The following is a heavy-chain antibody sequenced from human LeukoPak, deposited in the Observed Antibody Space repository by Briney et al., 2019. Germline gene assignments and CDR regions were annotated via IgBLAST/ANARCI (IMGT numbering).Heavy chain of an antibody. J-gene: IGHJ4*02. CDR1: GGSFSDNY. D-gene: IGHD3-10*01. CDR2: INHSGST. CDR3: ARTLLGIDYGSGSYDFDY. Sequence: SETLSLTCAVYGGSFSDNYWSWIRQSPGKGLEWIGDINHSGSTNYNPSLRSRVTISVDTSKNQFSLKLSSVTAADTAVYYCARTLLGIDYGSGSYDFDYWGQGTLVTVSS. V-gene: IGHV4-34*01.